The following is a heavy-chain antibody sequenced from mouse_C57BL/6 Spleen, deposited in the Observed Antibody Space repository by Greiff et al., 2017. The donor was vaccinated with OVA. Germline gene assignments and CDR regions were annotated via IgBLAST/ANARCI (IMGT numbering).Heavy chain of an antibody. D-gene: IGHD4-1*01. CDR2: IDPSDSYT. CDR1: GYTFTSYW. CDR3: ARDVTGTGYYFDY. J-gene: IGHJ2*01. V-gene: IGHV1-69*01. Sequence: QVQLQQPGAELVMPGASVKLSCKASGYTFTSYWMHWVKQRPGQGLEWIGEIDPSDSYTNSNQKFKGKSTLTVDKSSSTAYMQLSSLTSEDSAVYYCARDVTGTGYYFDYWGQGTTLTVAS.